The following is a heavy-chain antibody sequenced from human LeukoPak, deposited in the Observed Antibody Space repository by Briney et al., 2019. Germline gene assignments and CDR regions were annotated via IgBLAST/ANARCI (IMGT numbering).Heavy chain of an antibody. CDR1: GYTFTSYY. D-gene: IGHD3-10*01. CDR3: ARVVEDYYGSGSYTPHFDY. CDR2: INPSGGST. J-gene: IGHJ4*02. Sequence: ASVKVSCKASGYTFTSYYMHWVRQAPGQGLDWMGIINPSGGSTSYAQKFQGRVTMTRDTSTSTVYMELSSLRSEDTAVYYCARVVEDYYGSGSYTPHFDYWGQGTLVTVSS. V-gene: IGHV1-46*01.